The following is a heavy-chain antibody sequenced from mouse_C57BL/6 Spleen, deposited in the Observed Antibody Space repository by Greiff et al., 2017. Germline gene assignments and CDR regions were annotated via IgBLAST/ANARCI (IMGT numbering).Heavy chain of an antibody. Sequence: QVQLQQSDAELVKPGASVKISCKVSGYTFTDHTIHWMKQRPEQGLEWIGYIYPRDGSTKYNEKFKGKATLTADKSSSTAYMQLNSLTSEDSAVYFCASPPYYGSSYYAMDYWGQGTSVTVSS. CDR1: GYTFTDHT. CDR2: IYPRDGST. D-gene: IGHD1-1*01. CDR3: ASPPYYGSSYYAMDY. J-gene: IGHJ4*01. V-gene: IGHV1-78*01.